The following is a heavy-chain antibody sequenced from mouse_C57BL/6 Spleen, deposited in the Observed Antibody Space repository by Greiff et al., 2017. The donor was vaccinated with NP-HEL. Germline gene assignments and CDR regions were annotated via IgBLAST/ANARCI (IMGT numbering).Heavy chain of an antibody. CDR2: INPNNGGT. Sequence: EVKLMESGPELVKPGASVKMSCKASGYTFTDYNMHWVKQSHGKSLEWIGYINPNNGGTSYNQKFKGKATLTVNKSSSTAYMELRSLTSEDSAVYYCARYPNYYGSRDAMDYWGQGTSVTVSS. D-gene: IGHD1-1*01. V-gene: IGHV1-22*01. CDR3: ARYPNYYGSRDAMDY. CDR1: GYTFTDYN. J-gene: IGHJ4*01.